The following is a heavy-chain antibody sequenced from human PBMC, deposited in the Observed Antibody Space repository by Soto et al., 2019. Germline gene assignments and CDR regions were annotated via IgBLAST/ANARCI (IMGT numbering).Heavy chain of an antibody. J-gene: IGHJ4*02. V-gene: IGHV4-34*01. CDR1: GGSFSGYY. D-gene: IGHD6-13*01. Sequence: SETLSLTCAVYGGSFSGYYWSWIRQPPGKGLEWIGEINHSGSTNYNPSLKSRVTISVDTSKNQFSLKLSSVTAADTAVYYCARGGIAAAGTGPDYWGQGTLVTVSS. CDR3: ARGGIAAAGTGPDY. CDR2: INHSGST.